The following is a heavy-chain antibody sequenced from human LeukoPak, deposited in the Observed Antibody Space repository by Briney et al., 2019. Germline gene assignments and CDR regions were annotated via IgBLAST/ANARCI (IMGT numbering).Heavy chain of an antibody. CDR3: AERQPQVGVFLDDAFDI. CDR2: ISAYNGDT. J-gene: IGHJ3*02. D-gene: IGHD2-15*01. CDR1: GYTLSKYG. Sequence: ASVTVSCQASGYTLSKYGISWVRPPPGQGREWVGWISAYNGDTKHGQKLQGGVTMTKDTSTSTADMELRSLRSDETAVYYCAERQPQVGVFLDDAFDIWGQGTMVTVSS. V-gene: IGHV1-18*01.